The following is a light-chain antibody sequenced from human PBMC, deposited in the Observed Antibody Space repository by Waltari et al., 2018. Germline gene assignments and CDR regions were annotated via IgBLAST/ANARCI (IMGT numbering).Light chain of an antibody. J-gene: IGKJ1*01. Sequence: DIQMTQFPSTLSASVGDRLTITCRASQSINSWLAWYQQKPGKAPKLLIYKASSLGSGVPSRFSGSGSGTEFTLTISSLQPDDFATYYCQQYNSYEWTFGQGTKVAIK. CDR1: QSINSW. CDR2: KAS. CDR3: QQYNSYEWT. V-gene: IGKV1-5*03.